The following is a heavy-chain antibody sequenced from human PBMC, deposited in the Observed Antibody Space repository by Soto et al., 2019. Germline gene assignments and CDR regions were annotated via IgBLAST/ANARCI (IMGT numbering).Heavy chain of an antibody. J-gene: IGHJ5*02. CDR1: NGSFTGNY. V-gene: IGHV4-34*01. Sequence: QVALQQWGAGLMKPSETLYLTCAVYNGSFTGNYWSWIRQSPGKGLEWIGEINHSGTTHYNPSLQSRVTISVDTSKNQFSLKLTSLNAADTAVYYCARGQGDYTWGSYRYYASWGQGTLVTVSS. D-gene: IGHD3-16*02. CDR3: ARGQGDYTWGSYRYYAS. CDR2: INHSGTT.